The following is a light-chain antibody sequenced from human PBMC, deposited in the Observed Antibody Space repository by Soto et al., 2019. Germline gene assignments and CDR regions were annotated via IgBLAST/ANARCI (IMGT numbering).Light chain of an antibody. CDR3: CSYAGSYTWV. Sequence: QSALTQPRSVSGSPGQSVTISCTGTSSDVGAYNYVSWYQQHPGKPPKLMICDVSKRPSGVPDRFSGSKSGNAASLTISGHQAEDEADYCCCSYAGSYTWVFGGGTKLTVL. CDR2: DVS. J-gene: IGLJ3*02. V-gene: IGLV2-11*01. CDR1: SSDVGAYNY.